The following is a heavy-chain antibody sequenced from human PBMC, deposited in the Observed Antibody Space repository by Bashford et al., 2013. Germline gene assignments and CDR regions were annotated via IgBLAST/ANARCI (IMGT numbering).Heavy chain of an antibody. Sequence: GFRFSIYNMHWVRQAPGKGLEWVSIISYNGNTKDYSDSVKGRFTVSRDNSRNTLFLQMNSLTSDDTAVYFCAREYTSSWHGPFDYWGQGTLVTVSS. CDR2: ISYNGNTK. J-gene: IGHJ4*02. D-gene: IGHD2-2*01. V-gene: IGHV3-30*04. CDR3: AREYTSSWHGPFDY. CDR1: GFRFSIYN.